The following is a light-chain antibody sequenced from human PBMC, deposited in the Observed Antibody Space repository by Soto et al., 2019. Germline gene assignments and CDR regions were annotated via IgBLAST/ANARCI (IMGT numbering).Light chain of an antibody. J-gene: IGLJ2*01. CDR3: ETWDSSLSVVL. CDR2: DNS. Sequence: QSVLTQPPSVSAASGQKVTISCSGSSSNIGDNYISWYQQLPGTAPKVLIYDNSKRPSGIPDRFSASKSGTSATLVITGLQAGDEADYYCETWDSSLSVVLFGGGTKPTVL. V-gene: IGLV1-51*01. CDR1: SSNIGDNY.